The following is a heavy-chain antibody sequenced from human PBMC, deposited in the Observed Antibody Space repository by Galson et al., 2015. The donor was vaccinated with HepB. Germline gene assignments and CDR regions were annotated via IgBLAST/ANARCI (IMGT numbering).Heavy chain of an antibody. Sequence: SLRLSCAASGFAFGAYSMNWVRQAPGKGLQWVSSITGTTGYIYYTPSVRGRFTISRDNIKNSLYLQMDNLRAEDTALYYCVRDRIDGYPYYFDYWGRGTPVTVAS. CDR3: VRDRIDGYPYYFDY. CDR2: ITGTTGYI. J-gene: IGHJ4*02. V-gene: IGHV3-21*01. D-gene: IGHD5-24*01. CDR1: GFAFGAYS.